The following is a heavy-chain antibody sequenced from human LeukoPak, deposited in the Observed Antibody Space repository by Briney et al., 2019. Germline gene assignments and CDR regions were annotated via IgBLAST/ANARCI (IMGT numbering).Heavy chain of an antibody. V-gene: IGHV4-34*01. Sequence: SETLSLTCAVYGGSFSGYYWSWIRQPPGKGLEWIGEINHSGSTNYNPSLKSRVTISVDTSKNQFSLKLSSVTAADTAVYYCARWDSSSWYYWFDPWGQGTLVTVSS. CDR3: ARWDSSSWYYWFDP. CDR1: GGSFSGYY. J-gene: IGHJ5*02. D-gene: IGHD6-13*01. CDR2: INHSGST.